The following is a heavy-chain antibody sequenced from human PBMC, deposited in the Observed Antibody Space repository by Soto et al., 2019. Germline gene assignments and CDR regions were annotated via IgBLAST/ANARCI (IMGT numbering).Heavy chain of an antibody. Sequence: GGSLRLSXSASGISFSSNAMHWVRQAPGKGLEYVSAITYNGGSTYYADSVKGRFTISRDNSKNTLYLQMTTLRPEDTAVYYCVKGGRTTVTDFDYWGQGTLVTVSS. J-gene: IGHJ4*02. V-gene: IGHV3-64D*06. CDR2: ITYNGGST. D-gene: IGHD4-4*01. CDR3: VKGGRTTVTDFDY. CDR1: GISFSSNA.